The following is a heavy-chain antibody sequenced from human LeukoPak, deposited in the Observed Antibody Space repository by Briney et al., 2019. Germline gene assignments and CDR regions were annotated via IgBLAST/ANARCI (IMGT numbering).Heavy chain of an antibody. CDR1: GFPYSRYD. CDR3: ARYGRVVAATSRYYYYYYMDV. V-gene: IGHV3-30*04. CDR2: ISYDGSNK. D-gene: IGHD2-15*01. J-gene: IGHJ6*03. Sequence: GGSLRLSCAASGFPYSRYDMHWLRQAPGKGLEWVAVISYDGSNKYYEDSVKGRFTLYRENSENTLYLQINRLRAEDTDVYYGARYGRVVAATSRYYYYYYMDVWGKGTTVTVSS.